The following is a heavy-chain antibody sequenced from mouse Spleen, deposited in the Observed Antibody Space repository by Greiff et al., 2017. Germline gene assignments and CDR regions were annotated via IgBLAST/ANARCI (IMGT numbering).Heavy chain of an antibody. CDR2: IHPNSGST. CDR3: ATYGNYAAWFAY. D-gene: IGHD2-1*01. Sequence: QVQLQQPGAELVRPGVSVKLSCKASGYTFTSYWMRWIKQRPEQGLEWIGMIHPNSGSTNYNEKFKSKATLTVDKSSSTAYMQLSSLTSEDSAVYYCATYGNYAAWFAYWGQGTLVTVSA. CDR1: GYTFTSYW. J-gene: IGHJ3*01. V-gene: IGHV1-64*01.